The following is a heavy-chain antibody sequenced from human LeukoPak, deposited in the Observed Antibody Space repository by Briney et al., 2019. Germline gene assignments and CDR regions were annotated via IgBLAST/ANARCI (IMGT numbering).Heavy chain of an antibody. J-gene: IGHJ3*02. Sequence: SETLSLTCTVSGGSISSYYWSWIRQPAGKGLEWIGRIYTSGSTNYNPSLKSRVTMSVDTSKNQFSLKLSSVTAADTAVYYCARKDNYVFWSVYNLFHYSAAFDIWGQGKMVTVSS. CDR1: GGSISSYY. D-gene: IGHD3-3*01. V-gene: IGHV4-4*07. CDR2: IYTSGST. CDR3: ARKDNYVFWSVYNLFHYSAAFDI.